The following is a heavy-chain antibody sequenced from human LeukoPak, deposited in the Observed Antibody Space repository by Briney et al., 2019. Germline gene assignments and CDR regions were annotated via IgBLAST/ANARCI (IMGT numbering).Heavy chain of an antibody. CDR1: GYSISSGYY. V-gene: IGHV4-38-2*02. CDR3: ARGRRSSGWYGY. Sequence: SETLSLTCTVSGYSISSGYYWGWIRQPPGKGLEWIGSIYHSGSTNYNPSLKSRVTISVDTSKNQFSLKLSSVTAADTAVYYSARGRRSSGWYGYWGQGTLVTVSS. D-gene: IGHD6-19*01. J-gene: IGHJ4*02. CDR2: IYHSGST.